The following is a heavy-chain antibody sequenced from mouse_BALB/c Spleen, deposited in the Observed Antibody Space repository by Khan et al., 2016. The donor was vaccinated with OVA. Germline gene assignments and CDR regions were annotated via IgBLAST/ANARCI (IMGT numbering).Heavy chain of an antibody. CDR2: INTYTGEP. Sequence: VQLQESGPELKKPGETVKISCKASGYTFTNYGMNWVKQAPGKGLKWMGWINTYTGEPTCADDFKGRFALSLETSASTAYLQINNLKNEDTATYFCARVGYNGTMDYGGQGTSVTVSS. CDR1: GYTFTNYG. V-gene: IGHV9-3-1*01. D-gene: IGHD2-14*01. CDR3: ARVGYNGTMDY. J-gene: IGHJ4*01.